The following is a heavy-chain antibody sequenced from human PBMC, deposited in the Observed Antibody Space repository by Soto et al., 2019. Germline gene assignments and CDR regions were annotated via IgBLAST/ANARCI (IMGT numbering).Heavy chain of an antibody. Sequence: QVPLVQSGAEVKKPGASVKVSCKASGYTFTSYGISWVRQAPGQGLEWMGWISAYNGNTNYAQKLQGRVTMTTDTATSTAYMELRILRSDDTAVYYCARDRGAYGMDVWGQGTTVTVSS. CDR1: GYTFTSYG. CDR2: ISAYNGNT. V-gene: IGHV1-18*01. J-gene: IGHJ6*02. CDR3: ARDRGAYGMDV.